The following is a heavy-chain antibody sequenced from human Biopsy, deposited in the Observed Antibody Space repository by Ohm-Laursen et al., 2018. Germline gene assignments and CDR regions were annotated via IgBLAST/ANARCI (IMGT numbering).Heavy chain of an antibody. CDR3: ARESALKWYQSLSYFNGMDV. Sequence: SLRLSCAASGFTVYNNYMTWVRQGPGKGLEWVSVISSDGTKELYADSVKGRFTISRDNAKNSLFLHMNSLRAEDTAVYYCARESALKWYQSLSYFNGMDVWGQGTTVTVSS. CDR1: GFTVYNNY. CDR2: ISSDGTKE. J-gene: IGHJ6*02. V-gene: IGHV3-30*03. D-gene: IGHD2-2*01.